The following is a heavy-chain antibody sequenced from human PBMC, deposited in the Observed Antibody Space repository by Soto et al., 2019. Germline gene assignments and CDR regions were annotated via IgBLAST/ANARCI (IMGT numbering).Heavy chain of an antibody. CDR3: AREHIGSGWMYYFDY. Sequence: QVQLVESGGGVVQPGRSLRLSCAASGFTFSSYGMHWVRQAPGKGLEWVAVIWYDGSNKYYADSVKGRFTISRDNSKNTLYLQMNSLRAEDTAVYYCAREHIGSGWMYYFDYWGQGTLVTVSS. J-gene: IGHJ4*02. D-gene: IGHD6-19*01. CDR1: GFTFSSYG. CDR2: IWYDGSNK. V-gene: IGHV3-33*01.